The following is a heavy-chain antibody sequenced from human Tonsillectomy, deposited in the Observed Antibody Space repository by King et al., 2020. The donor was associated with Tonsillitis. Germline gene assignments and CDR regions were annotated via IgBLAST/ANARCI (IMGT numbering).Heavy chain of an antibody. CDR1: GYTFTNYD. V-gene: IGHV1-8*02. CDR2: MNPASGNA. CDR3: SRTAGTDY. D-gene: IGHD6-19*01. Sequence: VQLVQSGAEVKKPGASVKVSCKASGYTFTNYDINWVRQATGQGLEWMGWMNPASGNAGYAQKFHDRVTMTRNTSISTAYMELNSLRSEDTAVYDCSRTAGTDYWGQGTLVTVSS. J-gene: IGHJ4*02.